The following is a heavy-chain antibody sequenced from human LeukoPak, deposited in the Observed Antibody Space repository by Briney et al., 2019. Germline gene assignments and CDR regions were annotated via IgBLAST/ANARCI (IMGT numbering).Heavy chain of an antibody. CDR3: AREFGVVSHFDY. V-gene: IGHV4-30-4*01. CDR1: GGSISSGDYY. CDR2: IYYSGST. Sequence: SETLSLTCTVSGGSISSGDYYWSWIRQPPGKGLEWIGYIYYSGSTYYNPSLKSRVTISVDTSKNQFSLKLSSVTAADTAVYYCAREFGVVSHFDYWGQGTLVTVSS. D-gene: IGHD3-3*01. J-gene: IGHJ4*02.